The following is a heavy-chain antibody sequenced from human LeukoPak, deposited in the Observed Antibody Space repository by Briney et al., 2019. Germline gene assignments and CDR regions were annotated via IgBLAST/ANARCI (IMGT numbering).Heavy chain of an antibody. CDR3: ASTVVTPRYWFDP. D-gene: IGHD4-23*01. J-gene: IGHJ5*02. CDR2: INPNSGGT. V-gene: IGHV1-2*02. Sequence: ASVKVSCKASGYTFTGYYMHWVRQAPGQGLEWMGWINPNSGGTSYAQKFQGRVTMTRDTSISTAYMELSRLRFDDTAVYYCASTVVTPRYWFDPWGQGTLVTVSS. CDR1: GYTFTGYY.